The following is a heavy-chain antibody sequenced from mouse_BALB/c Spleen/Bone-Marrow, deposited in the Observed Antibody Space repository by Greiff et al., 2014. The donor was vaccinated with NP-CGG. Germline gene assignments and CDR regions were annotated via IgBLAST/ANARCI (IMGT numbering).Heavy chain of an antibody. CDR1: GYVFSTYW. CDR3: ARGGISVDY. Sequence: QVQLQQSGAELVRPGSSVKISCESSGYVFSTYWINWVKQRPGQGLEWIGQIYPGDGDTDYNGKFKDKATLTADKSSNTAYMQLSILTSEDSAVYFCARGGISVDYWGQGTTLTVSS. CDR2: IYPGDGDT. V-gene: IGHV1-80*01. J-gene: IGHJ2*01.